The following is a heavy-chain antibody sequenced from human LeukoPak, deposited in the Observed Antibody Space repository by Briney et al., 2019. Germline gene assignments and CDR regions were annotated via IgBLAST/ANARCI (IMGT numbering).Heavy chain of an antibody. V-gene: IGHV1-8*01. D-gene: IGHD3-22*01. Sequence: ASVKVSCKASGYTFTSCDINWVRQATGQGLEWMGWMNPNSGNTGYAQKFQGRVTMTRNTSISTAYMELSSLRSEDTAVYYCARRGYYYDSSGFGYYYYYYMDVWGKGTTVTVSS. J-gene: IGHJ6*03. CDR2: MNPNSGNT. CDR1: GYTFTSCD. CDR3: ARRGYYYDSSGFGYYYYYYMDV.